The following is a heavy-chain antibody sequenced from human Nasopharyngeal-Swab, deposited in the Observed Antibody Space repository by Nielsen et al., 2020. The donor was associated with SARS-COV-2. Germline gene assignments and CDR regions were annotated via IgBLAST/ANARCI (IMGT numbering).Heavy chain of an antibody. CDR3: AGASRRLTLVRGVTHYRNSIDV. Sequence: SETLSLTCSVSGGSISSYYWTWIRQPPGKELEWIGYIYFSGFTKYNPSLKSRVTISVDRSQNQLSLTLNSVIAADTAVYYCAGASRRLTLVRGVTHYRNSIDVWGQGTTVTVSS. D-gene: IGHD3-10*01. CDR2: IYFSGFT. J-gene: IGHJ6*02. V-gene: IGHV4-59*01. CDR1: GGSISSYY.